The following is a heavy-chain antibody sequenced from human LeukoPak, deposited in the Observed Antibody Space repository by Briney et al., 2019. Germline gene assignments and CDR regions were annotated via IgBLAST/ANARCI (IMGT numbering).Heavy chain of an antibody. CDR3: ARHLGGGIYFDY. J-gene: IGHJ4*02. Sequence: SETLPLTCTVSGASITGHYWSWIRQPPGKGLEWIGFIYYSGTTNYNPSLKSRVTISVDTSKNQFSLNLSSVAAADTAVYYCARHLGGGIYFDYWGQGTLVTVSS. CDR1: GASITGHY. V-gene: IGHV4-59*08. CDR2: IYYSGTT. D-gene: IGHD3-16*01.